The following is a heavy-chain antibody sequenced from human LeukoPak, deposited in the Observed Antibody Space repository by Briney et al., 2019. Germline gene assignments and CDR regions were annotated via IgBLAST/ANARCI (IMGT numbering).Heavy chain of an antibody. V-gene: IGHV3-9*01. Sequence: PGGSLRLSCAASGFTFDDYAMHWVRQAPGKGLEWVSGISWNSGSIGYADSVKGRFTISRDNAKNSLYLQMNSLRAEDTALYYCAKDMHGGMGYYYYYYGMDVWGQGTTVTVSS. CDR3: AKDMHGGMGYYYYYYGMDV. D-gene: IGHD4-23*01. J-gene: IGHJ6*02. CDR2: ISWNSGSI. CDR1: GFTFDDYA.